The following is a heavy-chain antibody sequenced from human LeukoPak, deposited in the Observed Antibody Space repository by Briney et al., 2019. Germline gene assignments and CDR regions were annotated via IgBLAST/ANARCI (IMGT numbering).Heavy chain of an antibody. CDR2: INPKTGAT. D-gene: IGHD3-22*01. CDR3: ARDYYDSSGDSVGY. Sequence: ASVKVSCKTSGFTFTGYFSHWLRQAPGQGPEWMGWINPKTGATNYAQKFQDRVTMTTDRSASTAYMELRSLRSDDTAVYYCARDYYDSSGDSVGYWGQGTLVTVSS. J-gene: IGHJ4*02. V-gene: IGHV1-2*02. CDR1: GFTFTGYF.